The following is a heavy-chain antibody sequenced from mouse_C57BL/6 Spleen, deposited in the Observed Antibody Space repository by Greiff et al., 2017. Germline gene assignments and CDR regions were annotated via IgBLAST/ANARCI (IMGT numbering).Heavy chain of an antibody. CDR3: ARRLLYFLFDY. Sequence: EVQVVESGGGLVKPGGSLTLSCAASGFTFSSYAMSWVRQTPEKRLEWVATISDGGSYTYYPDNVKGRFTISRDNAKNNLYLQMSHLKSEDTAMDYCARRLLYFLFDYWGQGTTLTVSA. V-gene: IGHV5-4*01. J-gene: IGHJ2*01. CDR2: ISDGGSYT. CDR1: GFTFSSYA. D-gene: IGHD2-12*01.